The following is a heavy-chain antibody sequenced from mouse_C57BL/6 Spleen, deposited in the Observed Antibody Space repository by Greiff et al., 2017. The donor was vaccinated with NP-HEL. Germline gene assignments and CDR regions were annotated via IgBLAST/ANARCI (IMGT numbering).Heavy chain of an antibody. CDR2: IDPEDGET. J-gene: IGHJ2*01. Sequence: VQLQQSGAELVKPGASVKLSCKASGYTFTSYWMHWVKQRPGQGLEWIGRIDPEDGETKYAPKFQGKATITADTSSNTAYLQLSSLTSEDTAVYYCASPQLGGFDYWGQGTTLTVSS. D-gene: IGHD4-1*02. V-gene: IGHV14-2*01. CDR1: GYTFTSYW. CDR3: ASPQLGGFDY.